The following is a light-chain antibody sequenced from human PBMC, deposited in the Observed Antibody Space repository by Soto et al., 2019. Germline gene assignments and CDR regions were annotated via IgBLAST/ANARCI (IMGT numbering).Light chain of an antibody. V-gene: IGKV1-27*01. CDR1: QGIGAY. Sequence: DIQMTQSPSSLSASLGDRVTITCRASQGIGAYLAWFQQNPGKVPTLLIYAASTLQSGVPSRFSGSGSGTDFTLTISSLQPEDFATYYCLKYNSAPLTFGGGTKVEIK. CDR3: LKYNSAPLT. J-gene: IGKJ4*01. CDR2: AAS.